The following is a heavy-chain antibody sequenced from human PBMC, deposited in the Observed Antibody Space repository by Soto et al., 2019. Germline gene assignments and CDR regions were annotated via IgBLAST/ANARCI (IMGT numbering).Heavy chain of an antibody. CDR2: NRWNGEAV. D-gene: IGHD6-6*01. V-gene: IGHV3-9*01. Sequence: GGSLRLSCSASGFTFEDFAMHWVRRVPGKGLEWVAGNRWNGEAVGYAASVKGRCTSSRDNARKLLFLQMNSLRVDDTALYYCVKDGEAASPGWFDTWGQGTQVTVSS. CDR3: VKDGEAASPGWFDT. J-gene: IGHJ5*02. CDR1: GFTFEDFA.